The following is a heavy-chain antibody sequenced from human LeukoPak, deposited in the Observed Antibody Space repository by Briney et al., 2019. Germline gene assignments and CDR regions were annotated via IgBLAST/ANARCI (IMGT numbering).Heavy chain of an antibody. D-gene: IGHD1-26*01. CDR1: GYTFTSYG. CDR3: ARDINPEWELFPTGDY. Sequence: ASVKVSCKASGYTFTSYGISWVRQAPGQGLEWMGWISAYNGNTNYAQKLQGRVTMTTDTSTSTAYMELRSLRSDDTAVYYCARDINPEWELFPTGDYWGQGTLVTVSS. CDR2: ISAYNGNT. V-gene: IGHV1-18*01. J-gene: IGHJ4*02.